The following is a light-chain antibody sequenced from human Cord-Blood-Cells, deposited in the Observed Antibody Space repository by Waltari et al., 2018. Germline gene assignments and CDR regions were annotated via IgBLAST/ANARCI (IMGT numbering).Light chain of an antibody. J-gene: IGKJ5*01. Sequence: EIVLTQSPATLSLSPGDRATLSCRASQSVRSYLAWYQQKPCQSPRLLIYDASNRATGIPARFSGSGSGTDFTLTISSLEPEDFAVYYCQQRSNWPITFGQGTRLEIK. CDR1: QSVRSY. V-gene: IGKV3-11*01. CDR2: DAS. CDR3: QQRSNWPIT.